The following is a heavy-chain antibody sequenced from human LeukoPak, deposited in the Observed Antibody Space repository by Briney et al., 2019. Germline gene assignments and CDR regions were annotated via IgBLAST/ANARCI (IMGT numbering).Heavy chain of an antibody. CDR3: ARGGVVVPAAIDY. J-gene: IGHJ4*02. CDR2: IYHSGST. Sequence: PSQTLSLTCTVSGGSISSGGYYWSWIRQPPGKGLEWIGYIYHSGSTYYNPSLKSRVTISVDTSKNQFSLKLSSVTAADTAVYYCARGGVVVPAAIDYWGQGTLVTVSS. V-gene: IGHV4-30-2*01. CDR1: GGSISSGGYY. D-gene: IGHD2-2*01.